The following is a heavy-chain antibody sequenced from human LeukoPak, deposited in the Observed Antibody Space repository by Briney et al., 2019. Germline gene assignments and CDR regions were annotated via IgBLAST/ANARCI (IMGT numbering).Heavy chain of an antibody. D-gene: IGHD6-13*01. J-gene: IGHJ5*02. CDR2: IYYSGST. CDR3: ARGVAAGCRWFDP. V-gene: IGHV4-59*01. CDR1: GGSFSGYY. Sequence: SETLSLTCAVYGGSFSGYYWSWIRQPPGKGLEWIGYIYYSGSTNYNPSLKSRVTISVDTSKNRFSLKLSSVTAADTAVYYCARGVAAGCRWFDPWGQGTLVTVSS.